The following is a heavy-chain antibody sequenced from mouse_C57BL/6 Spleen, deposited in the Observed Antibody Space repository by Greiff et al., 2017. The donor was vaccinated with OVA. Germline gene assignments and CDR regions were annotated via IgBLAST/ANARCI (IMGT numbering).Heavy chain of an antibody. CDR3: ARRDWDGNFDY. CDR1: GFTFSSYT. Sequence: EVKLVESGGGLVKPGGSLKLSCAASGFTFSSYTMSWVRQTPEKRLEWVATISGGGGNTYYPDSVKGRFTISRDNAKNTLYLQMSSLRSEDTALYYCARRDWDGNFDYWGQGTTLTVSS. J-gene: IGHJ2*01. V-gene: IGHV5-9*01. D-gene: IGHD4-1*01. CDR2: ISGGGGNT.